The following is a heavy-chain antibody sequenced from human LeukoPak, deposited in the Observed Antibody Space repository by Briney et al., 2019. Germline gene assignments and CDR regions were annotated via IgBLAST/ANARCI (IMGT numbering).Heavy chain of an antibody. V-gene: IGHV4-31*03. CDR3: ARGDSGYSGYDEYYYYGMDV. J-gene: IGHJ6*02. Sequence: PSETLSLTCTVSGGSISSDGYYWSWIRQHPGKGLEWIGYIYYSGSTYYNPSLKSRVTISVDTSKNQFSLKLSSVTAADTAVYYCARGDSGYSGYDEYYYYGMDVWGQGTTVTVSS. CDR2: IYYSGST. D-gene: IGHD5-12*01. CDR1: GGSISSDGYY.